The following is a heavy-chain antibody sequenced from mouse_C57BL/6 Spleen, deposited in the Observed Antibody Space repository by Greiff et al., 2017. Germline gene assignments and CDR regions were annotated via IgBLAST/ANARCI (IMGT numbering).Heavy chain of an antibody. CDR3: ARSYYYGSRGGFDY. D-gene: IGHD1-1*01. J-gene: IGHJ2*01. Sequence: EVQRVESGGGLVKPGGSLKLSCAASGFTFSSYAMSWVRQTPEKRLEWVATISDGGSYTYYPDNVKGRFTISRDNAKNNLYLQMSHLKSEDTAMYYCARSYYYGSRGGFDYWGQGTTLTVSS. CDR1: GFTFSSYA. CDR2: ISDGGSYT. V-gene: IGHV5-4*01.